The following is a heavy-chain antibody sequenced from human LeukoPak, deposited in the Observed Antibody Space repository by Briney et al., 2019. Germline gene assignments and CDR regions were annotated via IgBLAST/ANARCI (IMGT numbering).Heavy chain of an antibody. V-gene: IGHV3-9*01. Sequence: GRSLRLSRAASGFTFDDYAMHWVRQAPGKGLEWVSGISWNSGSIGYADSVKGRFTISRDNAKNSLYLQMNSLRAEDTALYYCAKGYYYDSSGYTTPFGYWGQGTLVTVSS. CDR3: AKGYYYDSSGYTTPFGY. J-gene: IGHJ4*02. CDR1: GFTFDDYA. D-gene: IGHD3-22*01. CDR2: ISWNSGSI.